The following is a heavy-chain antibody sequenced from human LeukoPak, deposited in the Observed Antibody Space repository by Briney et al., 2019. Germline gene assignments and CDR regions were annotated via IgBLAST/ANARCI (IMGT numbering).Heavy chain of an antibody. CDR1: GYTFTSYY. Sequence: VASVKVSCKASGYTFTSYYMHWVRQAPGQGLEWMGIINPSGGSTSYAQKFQGRVTMTRDTSTSTVYMELSSLRSKDTAVYYCARDYYDSSGYYSRPLDYWGQGTLVTVSS. J-gene: IGHJ4*02. V-gene: IGHV1-46*01. D-gene: IGHD3-22*01. CDR2: INPSGGST. CDR3: ARDYYDSSGYYSRPLDY.